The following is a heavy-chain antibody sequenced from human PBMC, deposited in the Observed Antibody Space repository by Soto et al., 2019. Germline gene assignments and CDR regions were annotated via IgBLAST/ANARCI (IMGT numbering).Heavy chain of an antibody. CDR3: ARDLGGWPDY. J-gene: IGHJ4*02. D-gene: IGHD2-15*01. CDR1: GYTFTSYD. Sequence: GASVKVSCKTSGYTFTSYDINWVRQATGQGLEWMGWMNPNSGNTGYEQRFQGRVTMTRNTSMSTAYMELSSLRSDDMAVYYCARDLGGWPDYWGQGTLVTVSS. CDR2: MNPNSGNT. V-gene: IGHV1-8*01.